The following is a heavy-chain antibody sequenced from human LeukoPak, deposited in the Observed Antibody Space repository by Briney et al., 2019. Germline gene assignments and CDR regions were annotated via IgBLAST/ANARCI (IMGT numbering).Heavy chain of an antibody. D-gene: IGHD6-13*01. CDR1: GGSISGYY. Sequence: NASETLSLTCTVSGGSISGYYWSWIRQPPGKGLEWIGYIYYTGSTNYNPSLKSRVTISVDTSKNQFSLKLSSVTAADTAVHYCARHYSSTWPNYYMDVWGKGTTVTVSS. V-gene: IGHV4-59*08. CDR2: IYYTGST. J-gene: IGHJ6*03. CDR3: ARHYSSTWPNYYMDV.